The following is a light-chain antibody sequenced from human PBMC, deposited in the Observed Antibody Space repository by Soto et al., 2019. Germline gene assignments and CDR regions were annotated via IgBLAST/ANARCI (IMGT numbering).Light chain of an antibody. CDR3: QQLNSYPRT. CDR2: AAS. CDR1: QGISSY. V-gene: IGKV1-9*01. J-gene: IGKJ3*01. Sequence: DIQLTQSPSFLSASVGDRVTITCRASQGISSYLAWYQQKPGKAPKLLIYAASTLQSGVPSRFSGSGSGTEFTLTISSLQPEEFPTYYCQQLNSYPRTFGRGTKVDIK.